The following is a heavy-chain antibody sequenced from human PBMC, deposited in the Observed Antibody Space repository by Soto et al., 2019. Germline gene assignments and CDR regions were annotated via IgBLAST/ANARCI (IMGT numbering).Heavy chain of an antibody. V-gene: IGHV1-18*01. Sequence: QVLLVQSGAEVKKPGASVKVSCKASGYSFTTYGIIWVRQAPGQGLEWMGRISVYNGNTNYAQKFQVRVSVTADIPMNTAYMELRSLRSDDTTIYYCARGHGYYNYMDVWGRGTTVTVSS. J-gene: IGHJ6*03. CDR1: GYSFTTYG. CDR3: ARGHGYYNYMDV. CDR2: ISVYNGNT.